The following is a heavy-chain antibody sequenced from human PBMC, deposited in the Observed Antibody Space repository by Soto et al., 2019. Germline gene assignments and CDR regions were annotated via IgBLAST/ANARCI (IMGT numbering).Heavy chain of an antibody. CDR2: ISSSGSTI. CDR3: ATAPIEIYPLSV. V-gene: IGHV3-11*01. Sequence: GGTLRLSCAASGVTLGGYDMCCIRQAPGKGLEWVSYISSSGSTIYYADSVKGRFTISRDNAKNSLYLQMNSLRAEDTAVYYCATAPIEIYPLSVRG. J-gene: IGHJ1*01. CDR1: GVTLGGYD.